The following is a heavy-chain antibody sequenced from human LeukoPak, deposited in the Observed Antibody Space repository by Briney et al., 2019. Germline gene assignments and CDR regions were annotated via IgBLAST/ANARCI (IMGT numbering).Heavy chain of an antibody. J-gene: IGHJ5*02. CDR2: INPSGGST. V-gene: IGHV1-46*01. CDR1: GYTFTSYY. Sequence: GASVKVSCKASGYTFTSYYMNWVRQAPGQGLEWMGKINPSGGSTDFAQNFQGRVTMTRDTSTSTVYMELSSLRSEDTAVYYCVRGWWGTDYGWTNWFDPWGQGTLVTVSS. CDR3: VRGWWGTDYGWTNWFDP. D-gene: IGHD4-17*01.